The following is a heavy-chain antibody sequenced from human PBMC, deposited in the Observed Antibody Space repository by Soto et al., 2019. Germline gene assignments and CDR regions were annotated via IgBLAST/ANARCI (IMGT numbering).Heavy chain of an antibody. CDR3: ARSPGDYYYYYMDV. V-gene: IGHV1-3*01. J-gene: IGHJ6*03. D-gene: IGHD4-17*01. CDR1: GYTITSYA. Sequence: QVQLVQSGAEVKKPGASVKVSCKASGYTITSYAMHWVRQAPGQRLEWMGWINAGNGNTKYSQKFQGRVTITRDTSASTAYMELSSLRSEDTAVYYCARSPGDYYYYYMDVWGKGTTVTVSS. CDR2: INAGNGNT.